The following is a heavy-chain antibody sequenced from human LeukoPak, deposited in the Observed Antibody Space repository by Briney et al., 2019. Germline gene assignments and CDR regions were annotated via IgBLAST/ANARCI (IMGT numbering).Heavy chain of an antibody. Sequence: HTGGSLRLSCAASGFTFSSYAMHWVRQAPGKGLEYVSAISSNGGSTYYANSVKGRFTISRDNSKNTLYLQMGSLRAEDMAVYYCAREELYYYYYMDVWGKGTTVTVSS. CDR1: GFTFSSYA. CDR2: ISSNGGST. V-gene: IGHV3-64*01. CDR3: AREELYYYYYMDV. D-gene: IGHD1-7*01. J-gene: IGHJ6*03.